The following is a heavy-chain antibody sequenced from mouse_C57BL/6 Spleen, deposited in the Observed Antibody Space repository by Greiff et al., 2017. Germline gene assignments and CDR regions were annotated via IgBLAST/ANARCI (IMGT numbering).Heavy chain of an antibody. CDR3: ARNFRDDGYPAWFAY. V-gene: IGHV2-9-1*01. CDR2: ICTAGGT. CDR1: GFSLTSYA. J-gene: IGHJ3*01. D-gene: IGHD2-3*01. Sequence: QVQLKEPGPGLVAPSQSLPITCNVSGFSLTSYAISWVRQPPGQGLEWLGVICTAGGTNYNSALKSRLSISKDNSKSQVFLKMNSLQSDDSARYYCARNFRDDGYPAWFAYWGQGTLVTVSA.